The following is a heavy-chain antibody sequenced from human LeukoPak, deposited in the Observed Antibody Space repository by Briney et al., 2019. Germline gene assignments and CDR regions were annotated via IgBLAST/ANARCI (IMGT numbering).Heavy chain of an antibody. CDR2: IIPIFGTA. CDR1: GGTLSSYA. J-gene: IGHJ6*03. D-gene: IGHD2-2*02. V-gene: IGHV1-69*13. CDR3: ASTGRYCSSTSCYTNYYYYMDV. Sequence: SVKVSCKASGGTLSSYAISWVRQAPGQGLEWMGGIIPIFGTANYAQKFQGRVTITADESTSTAYMELSSLRSEDTAVYSCASTGRYCSSTSCYTNYYYYMDVWGKGTTVTVSS.